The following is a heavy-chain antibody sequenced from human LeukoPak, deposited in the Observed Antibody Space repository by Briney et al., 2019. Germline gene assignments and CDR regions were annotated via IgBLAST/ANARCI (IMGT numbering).Heavy chain of an antibody. CDR3: AGDGYNYQFDY. CDR1: GGTFSSCA. V-gene: IGHV1-69*04. CDR2: IIPILGIA. Sequence: ASVKVSCKASGGTFSSCAISWVRQAPGQGLEWMGRIIPILGIANYAQKFQGRVTITADKSTSTACMELSSLRSEDTAVYYCAGDGYNYQFDYWGQGTLVTVSS. D-gene: IGHD5-24*01. J-gene: IGHJ4*02.